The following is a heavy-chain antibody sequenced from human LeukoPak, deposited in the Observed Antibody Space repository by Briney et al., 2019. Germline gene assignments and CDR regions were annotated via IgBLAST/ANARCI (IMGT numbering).Heavy chain of an antibody. Sequence: GGSLRLSCAVSGFNFSDYYMSWIRQAPGKGLEWVSYISSSGSTIYYADSVKGRFTISRDKAKNSLYLQMNSLRVEDTAVYYCARGRPHGNDYWGQGTLVTVSS. J-gene: IGHJ4*02. V-gene: IGHV3-11*04. CDR2: ISSSGSTI. CDR1: GFNFSDYY. D-gene: IGHD4-23*01. CDR3: ARGRPHGNDY.